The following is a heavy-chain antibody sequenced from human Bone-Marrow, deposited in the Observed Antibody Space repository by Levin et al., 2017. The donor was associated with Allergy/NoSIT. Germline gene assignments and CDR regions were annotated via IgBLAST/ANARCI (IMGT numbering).Heavy chain of an antibody. CDR1: GFTFSSYA. CDR2: ISGSGGST. Sequence: HTGGSLRLSCAASGFTFSSYAMSWVRQAPGKGLEWVSAISGSGGSTYYADSVKGRFTISRDNSKNTLYLQMNSLRAEDTAVYYCAKDDYDFWSGYYFDYWGQGTLVTVSS. CDR3: AKDDYDFWSGYYFDY. J-gene: IGHJ4*02. D-gene: IGHD3-3*01. V-gene: IGHV3-23*01.